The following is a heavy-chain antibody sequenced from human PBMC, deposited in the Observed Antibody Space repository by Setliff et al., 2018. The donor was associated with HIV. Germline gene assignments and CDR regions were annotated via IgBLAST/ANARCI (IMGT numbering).Heavy chain of an antibody. D-gene: IGHD2-15*01. Sequence: SETLSLTCVVSDDSFSNYDWTWIRQPPGKALQWIGYISSSGTTNYNPSLRSRVAISIETSNTHFSLWLRSVTAADTATYFCARLGRAIDDGGSSLRLDFWGQGMLVTVSS. CDR1: DDSFSNYD. CDR2: ISSSGTT. CDR3: ARLGRAIDDGGSSLRLDF. J-gene: IGHJ4*02. V-gene: IGHV4-4*09.